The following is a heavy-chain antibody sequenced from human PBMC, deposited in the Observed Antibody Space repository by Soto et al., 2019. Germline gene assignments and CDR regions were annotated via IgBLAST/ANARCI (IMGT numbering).Heavy chain of an antibody. Sequence: SETLSLTCTVSGGSISSYYWSWIRQPPGKGLEWIGYIYYSGSTNYNPSLKSRVTISVDTSKNQFSLKLSSVTAADTAVYYCARASLERRGPFGYYYYMDVWGKGTTVTVSS. CDR3: ARASLERRGPFGYYYYMDV. CDR1: GGSISSYY. D-gene: IGHD1-1*01. V-gene: IGHV4-59*01. J-gene: IGHJ6*03. CDR2: IYYSGST.